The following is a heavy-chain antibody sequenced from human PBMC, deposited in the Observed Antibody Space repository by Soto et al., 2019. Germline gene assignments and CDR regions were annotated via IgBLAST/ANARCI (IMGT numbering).Heavy chain of an antibody. J-gene: IGHJ4*02. CDR2: ISWKDDK. CDR1: GLSLSSRGVG. Sequence: TRVNPTQTLTPTFPVSGLSLSSRGVGVGWFRQPPGKPLEWLAIISWKDDKRYTPSLQSRLTITKDTSKNQVVLIMTDMDTMDTATSSCEQSPWGADPDYWGPGTLVPVSS. CDR3: EQSPWGADPDY. V-gene: IGHV2-5*01. D-gene: IGHD3-16*01.